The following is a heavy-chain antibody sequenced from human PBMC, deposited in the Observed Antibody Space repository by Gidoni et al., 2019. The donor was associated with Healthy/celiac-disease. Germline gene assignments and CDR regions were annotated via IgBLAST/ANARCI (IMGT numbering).Heavy chain of an antibody. J-gene: IGHJ5*02. V-gene: IGHV4-39*01. Sequence: QLQLQESGPCLVKPSETLSLTCTVSGVSISSRSYYWGWIRHPPGQGLEWFGSISYSGSTYYNPSLKSRVTISVDTSKNQFSLKLSSVTAADTAVYYCARRSGITIFGVVIDGDNWFDPWGQGTLVTVSS. D-gene: IGHD3-3*01. CDR2: ISYSGST. CDR1: GVSISSRSYY. CDR3: ARRSGITIFGVVIDGDNWFDP.